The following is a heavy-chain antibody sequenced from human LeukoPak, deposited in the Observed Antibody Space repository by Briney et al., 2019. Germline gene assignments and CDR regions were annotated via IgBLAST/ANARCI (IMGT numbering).Heavy chain of an antibody. CDR2: ISWDGGST. Sequence: PGGSLRLSCAASGFTFDDYAMHWVRQAPGKGLEWVSLISWDGGSTYYADSVKGRFTISRDNAKNSLYLQMNSLRAEDTAVYYCAKLHSSGWYVRDYWGQGTLVTVSS. V-gene: IGHV3-43D*03. CDR3: AKLHSSGWYVRDY. D-gene: IGHD6-19*01. J-gene: IGHJ4*02. CDR1: GFTFDDYA.